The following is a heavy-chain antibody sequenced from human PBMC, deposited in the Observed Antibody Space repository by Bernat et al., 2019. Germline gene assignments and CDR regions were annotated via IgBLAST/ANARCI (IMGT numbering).Heavy chain of an antibody. D-gene: IGHD2-15*01. Sequence: EVQLVESGGGLVKPGGSLRLSCAASGFTFSSYSMNWVRQAPGKGLEWLSSISSSSSYIYYADSVKGRFTISRDNAKNSLYLQMNSLRAEDTAVYYCARDDVVVVAAIHRPFDIWGQGTMVTVSS. CDR3: ARDDVVVVAAIHRPFDI. V-gene: IGHV3-21*01. J-gene: IGHJ3*02. CDR1: GFTFSSYS. CDR2: ISSSSSYI.